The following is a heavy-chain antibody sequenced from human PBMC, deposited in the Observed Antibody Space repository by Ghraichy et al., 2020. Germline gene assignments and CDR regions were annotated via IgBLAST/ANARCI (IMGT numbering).Heavy chain of an antibody. CDR3: ARDTVGARPRDAFDI. CDR2: SSFNNNVI. J-gene: IGHJ3*02. CDR1: GFTFSSYS. V-gene: IGHV3-48*01. D-gene: IGHD1-26*01. Sequence: GSLRLSCAASGFTFSSYSMNWVRQAPGKGLEWIAYSSFNNNVIYYADSVKGRFTISRDNSKNSLYLQMDSLRGEDTGVYYCARDTVGARPRDAFDIWGQGTLVPVSS.